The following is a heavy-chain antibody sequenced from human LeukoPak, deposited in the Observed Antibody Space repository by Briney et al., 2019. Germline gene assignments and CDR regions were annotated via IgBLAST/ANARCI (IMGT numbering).Heavy chain of an antibody. CDR3: ARRPAGTRTFDY. D-gene: IGHD1-7*01. CDR2: IYGADYTT. Sequence: GESLKISCKGSGYSFTSYWIGWVRQMPGKGLEWMGVIYGADYTTIYSPPFHGQITISADKSISTAYLQWTSLKASNTAMYYCARRPAGTRTFDYWGQGALVTVSS. CDR1: GYSFTSYW. V-gene: IGHV5-51*01. J-gene: IGHJ4*02.